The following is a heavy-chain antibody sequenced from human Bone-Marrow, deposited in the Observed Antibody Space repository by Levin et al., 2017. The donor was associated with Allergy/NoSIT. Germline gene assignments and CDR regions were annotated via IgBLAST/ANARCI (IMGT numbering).Heavy chain of an antibody. D-gene: IGHD3-9*01. CDR2: VNPILGTA. V-gene: IGHV1-69*08. Sequence: PVASVKVSCKASGDTFSNYQISWVRQAPGQGLEWMGRVNPILGTATYAQKLQGRVTITADKSTNTAYMELTSLRSDDTAVYYCARVKSGERWRYFEWSRRTLTSYSYYMDVWGKGTTVTVSS. CDR3: ARVKSGERWRYFEWSRRTLTSYSYYMDV. CDR1: GDTFSNYQ. J-gene: IGHJ6*03.